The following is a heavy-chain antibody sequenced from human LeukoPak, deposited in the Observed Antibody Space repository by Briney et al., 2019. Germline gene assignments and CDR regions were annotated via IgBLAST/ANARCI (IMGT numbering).Heavy chain of an antibody. D-gene: IGHD3-22*01. CDR2: ISYDGSNK. J-gene: IGHJ3*02. CDR1: GFTFSSYG. Sequence: PGGSLRLSCAASGFTFSSYGMHWVRQAPGKGLEWVAVISYDGSNKYYADSVKGRFTISRDSSKNTLYLQMNSLRAEDTAVYYCASMIVVVITTEDAFDIWGQGTMVTVSS. CDR3: ASMIVVVITTEDAFDI. V-gene: IGHV3-30*03.